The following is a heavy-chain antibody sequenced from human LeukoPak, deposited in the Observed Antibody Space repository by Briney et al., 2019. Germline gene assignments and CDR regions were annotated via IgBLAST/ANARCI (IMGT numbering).Heavy chain of an antibody. CDR3: AKDNGQPSIVGALQGMDV. V-gene: IGHV3-9*01. J-gene: IGHJ6*02. D-gene: IGHD1-26*01. Sequence: GGSLRLSCAASGFTFDDYAMHWVRQAPGKGLEWVSGISWNSASIGYADSVKGRFTISRDNAKNSLYLQMNSLRAEDTALYYCAKDNGQPSIVGALQGMDVWGQGTTVTVSS. CDR2: ISWNSASI. CDR1: GFTFDDYA.